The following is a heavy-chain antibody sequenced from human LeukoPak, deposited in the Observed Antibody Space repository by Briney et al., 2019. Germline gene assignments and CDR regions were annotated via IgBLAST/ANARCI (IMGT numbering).Heavy chain of an antibody. D-gene: IGHD3-10*01. CDR2: SRNKANSYTT. V-gene: IGHV3-72*01. J-gene: IGHJ4*02. Sequence: PGGSLRLSCAVSGFTFSDHYMDWVRQAPGKGLEWVGRSRNKANSYTTEYAASVKGRFTISRDDSKTSLCLQMNSLKTEDTAVYYCARDQYYDSTYYFDYWGQGILVTVSS. CDR3: ARDQYYDSTYYFDY. CDR1: GFTFSDHY.